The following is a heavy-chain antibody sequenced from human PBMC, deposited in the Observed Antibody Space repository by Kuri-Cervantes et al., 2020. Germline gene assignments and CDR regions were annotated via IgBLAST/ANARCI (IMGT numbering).Heavy chain of an antibody. J-gene: IGHJ4*02. CDR3: ARGEGYCSGGSCYRFDY. CDR2: INPNSGGT. D-gene: IGHD2-15*01. V-gene: IGHV1-2*04. CDR1: GYTFTGYY. Sequence: ASVKVSCKASGYTFTGYYMHWVRQAPGQGLEWMGWINPNSGGTNYAQKFQGWVTMTRDTSISTAYMELRRLRSDDTAVYYCARGEGYCSGGSCYRFDYWGQGTLVTVSS.